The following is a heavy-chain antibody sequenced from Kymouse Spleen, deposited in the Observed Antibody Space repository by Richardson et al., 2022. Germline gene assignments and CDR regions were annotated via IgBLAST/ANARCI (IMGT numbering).Heavy chain of an antibody. D-gene: IGHD1-7*01. CDR1: GFTFSSYG. CDR3: AREGSITGTTRLFDY. J-gene: IGHJ4*02. Sequence: QVQLVESGGGVVQPGRSLRLSCAASGFTFSSYGMHWVRQAPGKGLEWVAVIWYDGSNKYYADSVKGRFTISRDNSKNTLYLQMNSLRAEDTAVYYCAREGSITGTTRLFDYWGQGTLVTVSS. CDR2: IWYDGSNK. V-gene: IGHV3-33*01.